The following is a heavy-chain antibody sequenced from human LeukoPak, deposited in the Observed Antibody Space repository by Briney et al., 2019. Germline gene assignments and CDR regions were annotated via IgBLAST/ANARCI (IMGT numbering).Heavy chain of an antibody. Sequence: GSIYYSGSTYYNPSLKSRVTISVDTSKNQFSLKLSSVTAADTAVYYCARLMTTVTTTFDYWGQGTLVTVSS. V-gene: IGHV4-39*07. J-gene: IGHJ4*02. CDR2: IYYSGST. D-gene: IGHD4-17*01. CDR3: ARLMTTVTTTFDY.